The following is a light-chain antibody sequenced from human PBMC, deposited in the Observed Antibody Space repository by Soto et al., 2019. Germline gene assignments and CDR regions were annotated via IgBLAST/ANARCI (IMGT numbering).Light chain of an antibody. CDR2: VAS. V-gene: IGKV1-39*01. Sequence: DIQMTPSPSSLTASVGVRVTIPCRARPSISSYLNWYQQKPGKAPKLLINVASSLQSGVPSRFSGSGSGTNFHLTISSLQPEDFATYYCQQSYSTFPWTFCEGTKVEIK. CDR3: QQSYSTFPWT. CDR1: PSISSY. J-gene: IGKJ1*01.